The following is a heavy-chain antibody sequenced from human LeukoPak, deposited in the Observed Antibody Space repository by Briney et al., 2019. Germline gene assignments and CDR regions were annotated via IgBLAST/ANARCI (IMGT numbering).Heavy chain of an antibody. CDR3: ARELGWRDGYNYVGY. Sequence: GGSLRLSCAASGFTFSSYSMNWVRQAPGKGLEWVSYISSSSSSIYYADSVKGRFTISRDNAKNSLYLQMNSLRAEDTAVYYCARELGWRDGYNYVGYWGQGTLVTVSS. J-gene: IGHJ4*02. CDR1: GFTFSSYS. CDR2: ISSSSSSI. D-gene: IGHD5-24*01. V-gene: IGHV3-21*01.